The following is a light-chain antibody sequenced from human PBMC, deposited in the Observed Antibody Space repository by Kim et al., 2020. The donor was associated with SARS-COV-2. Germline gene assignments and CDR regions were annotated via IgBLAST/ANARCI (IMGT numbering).Light chain of an antibody. CDR2: EDN. J-gene: IGLJ3*02. CDR1: GGSVASNY. CDR3: QSYDSSNLWV. Sequence: KTVTIDTTRGGGSVASNYVQWYQQRPGSAPTTVIYEDNQSPSGVPDRFSGSIDSSSNSASLTISGLKTEDEADYYCQSYDSSNLWVFGGGTQLTVL. V-gene: IGLV6-57*03.